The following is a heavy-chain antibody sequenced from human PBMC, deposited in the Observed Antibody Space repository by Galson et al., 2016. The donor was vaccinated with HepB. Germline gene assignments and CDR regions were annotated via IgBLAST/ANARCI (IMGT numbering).Heavy chain of an antibody. V-gene: IGHV1-3*01. CDR2: INAGNGHT. Sequence: SVKVSCKASGYIFTSYAIHWVRQAPGQSLEWMGWINAGNGHTKYSQKFQGRVTIIRDASATTAYMELSRLTSEDTAVFYCARDRGYGDYGGDFDYWGQGTLVTVSS. CDR1: GYIFTSYA. D-gene: IGHD4-17*01. CDR3: ARDRGYGDYGGDFDY. J-gene: IGHJ4*02.